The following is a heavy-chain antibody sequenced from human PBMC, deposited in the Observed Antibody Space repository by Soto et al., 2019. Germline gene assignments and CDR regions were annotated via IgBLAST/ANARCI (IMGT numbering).Heavy chain of an antibody. D-gene: IGHD2-2*01. J-gene: IGHJ5*02. CDR1: GFTFSSYS. Sequence: PVGSLRLSCAASGFTFSSYSMNWVRQAPGKGLEWVSSISSSSSYIYYADSVKGRFTISRDNAKNSLYLQMNSLRAEDTAVYYCARTPCTSCSKIPNWFDPWGQGTLVTVSS. CDR3: ARTPCTSCSKIPNWFDP. V-gene: IGHV3-21*01. CDR2: ISSSSSYI.